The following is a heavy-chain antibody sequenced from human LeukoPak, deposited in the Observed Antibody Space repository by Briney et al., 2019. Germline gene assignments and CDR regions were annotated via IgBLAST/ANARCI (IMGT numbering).Heavy chain of an antibody. J-gene: IGHJ4*02. CDR2: INHSGST. CDR1: GGSFSGYY. V-gene: IGHV4-34*01. Sequence: PSETLSLTCAVYGGSFSGYYWSWIRQPPGKGLEWIGEINHSGSTNYNPSLKSRVTISVDTSKNRFPLKLSSVTAADTAVYYCARRKYSSSWSRFDYWGQGTLVTVSS. D-gene: IGHD6-13*01. CDR3: ARRKYSSSWSRFDY.